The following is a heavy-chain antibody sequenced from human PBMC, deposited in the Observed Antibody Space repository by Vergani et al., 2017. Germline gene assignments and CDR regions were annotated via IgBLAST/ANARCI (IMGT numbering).Heavy chain of an antibody. D-gene: IGHD3-22*01. CDR1: GFTFSDYY. Sequence: QVQLVESGGGLVKPGGSLRLSCAASGFTFSDYYMSWIRQAPGKGLGWVSYISSSSSYTNYADSVKGRFTISRDNAKNSLYLQMNSLRAEDTAVYYCARVGATDYYDSSGYYFDYWGQGTLVTVSS. J-gene: IGHJ4*02. CDR2: ISSSSSYT. CDR3: ARVGATDYYDSSGYYFDY. V-gene: IGHV3-11*06.